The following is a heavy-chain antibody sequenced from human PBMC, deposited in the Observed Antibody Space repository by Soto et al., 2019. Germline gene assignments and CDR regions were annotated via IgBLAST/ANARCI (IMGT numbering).Heavy chain of an antibody. CDR3: ARAPYYDFWSGYLFWFDP. CDR2: INPSGGST. J-gene: IGHJ5*02. CDR1: GYAFTSYY. Sequence: ASVKVSCKASGYAFTSYYMHWVRQAPGQGLEWMGIINPSGGSTSYAQKFQGRVTMTRGTSTSTVYMELSSLRSEDTAVYYCARAPYYDFWSGYLFWFDPWGQGTLVTVSS. D-gene: IGHD3-3*01. V-gene: IGHV1-46*01.